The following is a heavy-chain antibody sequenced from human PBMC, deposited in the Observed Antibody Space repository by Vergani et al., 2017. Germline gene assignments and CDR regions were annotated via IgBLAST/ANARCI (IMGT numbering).Heavy chain of an antibody. D-gene: IGHD2-2*01. V-gene: IGHV1-2*06. CDR3: ARDWAVVVPAATRGYYYYYMDG. J-gene: IGHJ6*03. CDR1: GYTFTGYY. Sequence: QVQLVQSGAEVKKPGASVKVSCKASGYTFTGYYMHWVRQAPGQGLEWMGQINPNSGGTNYAQMLTGRVTMTRDTSISTAYMELSRLRSDDTAVYYCARDWAVVVPAATRGYYYYYMDGGGKGATVVVSS. CDR2: INPNSGGT.